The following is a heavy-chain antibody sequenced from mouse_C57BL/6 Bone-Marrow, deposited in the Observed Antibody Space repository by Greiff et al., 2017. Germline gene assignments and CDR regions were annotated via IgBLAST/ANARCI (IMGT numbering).Heavy chain of an antibody. V-gene: IGHV5-16*01. Sequence: EVMLVESEGGLVQPGSSMKLSCTASGFTFSDYYMAWVRQVPEKGLEWVANINYDGGSTYYLDSLKSRFIISRDNAKNILYLQMSSLKSEDTATYYCARVGTVVAHWYFDVWGTGTTVTVSS. CDR3: ARVGTVVAHWYFDV. J-gene: IGHJ1*03. CDR1: GFTFSDYY. CDR2: INYDGGST. D-gene: IGHD1-1*01.